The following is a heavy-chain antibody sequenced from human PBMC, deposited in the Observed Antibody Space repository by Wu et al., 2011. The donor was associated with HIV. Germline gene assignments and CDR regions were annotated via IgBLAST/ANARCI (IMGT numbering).Heavy chain of an antibody. CDR2: INGYNGNS. Sequence: QVQLVQSGDEVKKPGASVKVSCKASGKGFPTSIVTWVRQAPGQGLEWLGWINGYNGNSRYRQNFQDRVSMSTDSATTIAYMELRSLRSDDTAIYYCARVREWFGEFTAFDYWGQGTLVTVSS. J-gene: IGHJ4*02. CDR3: ARVREWFGEFTAFDY. CDR1: GKGFPTSI. D-gene: IGHD3-10*01. V-gene: IGHV1-18*01.